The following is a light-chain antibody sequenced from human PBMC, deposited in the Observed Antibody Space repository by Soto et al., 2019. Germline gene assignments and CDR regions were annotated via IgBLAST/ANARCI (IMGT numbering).Light chain of an antibody. V-gene: IGLV1-40*01. CDR2: GNS. CDR1: SSKIGAGYD. CDR3: QSYDSSLSAVV. J-gene: IGLJ2*01. Sequence: QSVLTQPPSVSGAAGQRVTISCTGSSSKIGAGYDVHWYQQLPGTAPKVLIYGNSNRPSGVPDRFSGSKSGTSASLAITGLQAEDEADYYCQSYDSSLSAVVFGGGTKVTVL.